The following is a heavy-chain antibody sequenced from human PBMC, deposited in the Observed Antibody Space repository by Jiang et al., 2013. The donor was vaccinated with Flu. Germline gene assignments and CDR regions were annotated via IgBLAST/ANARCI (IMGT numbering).Heavy chain of an antibody. D-gene: IGHD3-22*01. CDR1: GYTFTTYW. CDR2: IYPPDSDT. J-gene: IGHJ3*01. Sequence: EVKKPGESLKISCQGSGYTFTTYWIGWVRQVPGRGLEWMGVIYPPDSDTRYSPSFQGHVSLSADTSNTTAYLQWSSLKASDTAMYYCARRALDTRGYYSGTAFDVWGQGTMVTDSS. CDR3: ARRALDTRGYYSGTAFDV. V-gene: IGHV5-51*01.